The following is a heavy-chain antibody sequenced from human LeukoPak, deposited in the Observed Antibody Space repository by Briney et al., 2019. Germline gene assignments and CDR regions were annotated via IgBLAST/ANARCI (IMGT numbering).Heavy chain of an antibody. V-gene: IGHV1-2*02. CDR1: GYTFTGYY. D-gene: IGHD6-19*01. CDR3: AREHPRIAVAGYYYYYGMDV. CDR2: INPNSGGT. J-gene: IGHJ6*02. Sequence: ASVKVSCQASGYTFTGYYMHLVRQAPGQGLEWMGWINPNSGGTNYAQKFQGRVTMTRDTSISTAYMELSRLRSDDTAVYSCAREHPRIAVAGYYYYYGMDVWGQGTTVTVSS.